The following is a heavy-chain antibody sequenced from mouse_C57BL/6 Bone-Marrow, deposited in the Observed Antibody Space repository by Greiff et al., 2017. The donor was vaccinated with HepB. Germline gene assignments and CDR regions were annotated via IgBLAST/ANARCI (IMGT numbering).Heavy chain of an antibody. D-gene: IGHD2-4*01. J-gene: IGHJ3*01. CDR2: IYPRSGNT. CDR3: AREMYYDYGGFAY. Sequence: QVQLQQSGAELARPGASVKLSCKASGYTFTSYGISWVKQRTGQGLEWIGEIYPRSGNTYYNEKFKGKATLTADKSSSTAYMELRSLTSVDSAVYFCAREMYYDYGGFAYWGQGTLVTVSA. V-gene: IGHV1-81*01. CDR1: GYTFTSYG.